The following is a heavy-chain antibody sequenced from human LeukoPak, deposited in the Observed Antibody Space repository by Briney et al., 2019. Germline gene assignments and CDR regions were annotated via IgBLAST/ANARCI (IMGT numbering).Heavy chain of an antibody. CDR3: ARSVVGWFDP. J-gene: IGHJ5*02. D-gene: IGHD2-15*01. CDR1: GFTFSSYS. CDR2: ISSSSSYI. Sequence: PGGSLRLSCAASGFTFSSYSMNWVRQAPGKGLEWVSSISSSSSYIYYADSVKGRFTISRDNAKNSLYLQMNSLRAKDTAVYYCARSVVGWFDPWGQGTLVTVSS. V-gene: IGHV3-21*01.